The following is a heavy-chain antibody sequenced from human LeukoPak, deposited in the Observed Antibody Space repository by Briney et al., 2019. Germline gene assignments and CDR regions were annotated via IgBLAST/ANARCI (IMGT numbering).Heavy chain of an antibody. CDR3: AKAIVSVAAAGVAFDY. D-gene: IGHD6-13*01. V-gene: IGHV3-23*01. J-gene: IGHJ4*02. Sequence: GGSLRLSCAASGFTFSSYAMSWVRQAPGKGLEWVSAISSSGGSTYYADSVKGRFTISRDNSKNTLYLQMNSLRAEDTAVYYCAKAIVSVAAAGVAFDYWGQGTLVTVSS. CDR2: ISSSGGST. CDR1: GFTFSSYA.